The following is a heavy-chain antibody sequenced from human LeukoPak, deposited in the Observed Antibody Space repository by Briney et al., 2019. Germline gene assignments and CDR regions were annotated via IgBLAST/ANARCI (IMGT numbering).Heavy chain of an antibody. CDR2: INPNSGGT. CDR3: ARGGYCTNGVCSHDALDI. J-gene: IGHJ3*02. CDR1: GYTFTGYY. D-gene: IGHD2-8*01. Sequence: GASVKVSCKASGYTFTGYYMHWVRQAPGQELEWMGWINPNSGGTNYAQKFQGRVTMTRDTSISTAYMELSRLRSDDTAVYYCARGGYCTNGVCSHDALDIWGQGTMVTVSS. V-gene: IGHV1-2*02.